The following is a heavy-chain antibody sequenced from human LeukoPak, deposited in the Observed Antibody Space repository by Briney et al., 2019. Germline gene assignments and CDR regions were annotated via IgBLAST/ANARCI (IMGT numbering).Heavy chain of an antibody. CDR3: ARGRTSIAVAGRGAFGY. J-gene: IGHJ4*02. CDR1: GYTFTSYD. Sequence: ASVKVSCNASGYTFTSYDINWVRQATGQGLEWMGWMNPNSGNTGYAQKFQGRVTMTRNTSISTAYMELSSLRSEDTAVYYCARGRTSIAVAGRGAFGYWGQGTLVTVSS. D-gene: IGHD6-19*01. V-gene: IGHV1-8*01. CDR2: MNPNSGNT.